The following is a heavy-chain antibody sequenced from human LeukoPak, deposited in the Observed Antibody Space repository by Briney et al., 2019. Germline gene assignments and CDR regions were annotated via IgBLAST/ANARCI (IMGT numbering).Heavy chain of an antibody. CDR2: IYYSGST. J-gene: IGHJ4*02. CDR1: GGSISSSSYY. Sequence: PETLSLTCTVSGGSISSSSYYWGWIRQPPGKGLEWIGNIYYSGSTYYNPSLKSRVTISVDTSKNQFSLKLSSVTAADTAVYYCARQRERGLDYWGQGTLVTVSS. D-gene: IGHD1-1*01. V-gene: IGHV4-39*01. CDR3: ARQRERGLDY.